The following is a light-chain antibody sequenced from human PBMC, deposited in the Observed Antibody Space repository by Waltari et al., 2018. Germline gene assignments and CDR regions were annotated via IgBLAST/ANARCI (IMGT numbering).Light chain of an antibody. Sequence: DIQMTQSPSTLSAAVGDRVTITCRASQSINSLLAWYQQKPGKAPKLLIYKASSLERGVPSRFSGSESGTEFTLTISSLQPDDFATYYCQHYNTYPLVTFGQGTKLEI. CDR2: KAS. V-gene: IGKV1-5*03. CDR3: QHYNTYPLVT. J-gene: IGKJ2*01. CDR1: QSINSL.